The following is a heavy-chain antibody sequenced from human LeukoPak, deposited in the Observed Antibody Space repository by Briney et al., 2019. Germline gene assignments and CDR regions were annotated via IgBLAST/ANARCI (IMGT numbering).Heavy chain of an antibody. J-gene: IGHJ6*02. CDR3: ARRLPGYYYYMDV. Sequence: PSETLSLTCTVSGGSISSYYWSWIRQPPGKGLEWIGYIYYSGSTSYNPSLKSRVTILVDTSKNQFSLGLSSVTAADTAVYYCARRLPGYYYYMDVWGQGTTVTVSS. D-gene: IGHD3-22*01. CDR2: IYYSGST. V-gene: IGHV4-59*08. CDR1: GGSISSYY.